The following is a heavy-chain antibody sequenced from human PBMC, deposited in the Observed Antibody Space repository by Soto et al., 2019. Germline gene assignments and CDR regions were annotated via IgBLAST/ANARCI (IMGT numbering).Heavy chain of an antibody. V-gene: IGHV4-59*08. CDR3: ARHKHRGYCSGGSCFNWLDP. CDR1: GGSISSYY. Sequence: SETLSLTCTVSGGSISSYYWSWIRQPPGKGLEWIGYIYYSGSTNHNPSLKSRVTISVDTSKNQFSLKLSSVTAADTAVYYCARHKHRGYCSGGSCFNWLDPWGQGTLVTVSS. CDR2: IYYSGST. J-gene: IGHJ5*02. D-gene: IGHD2-15*01.